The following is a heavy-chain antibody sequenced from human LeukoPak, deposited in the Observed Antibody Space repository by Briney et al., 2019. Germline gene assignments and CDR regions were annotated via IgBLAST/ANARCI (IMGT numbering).Heavy chain of an antibody. V-gene: IGHV3-21*01. CDR3: ARPLSFVGFYFDY. CDR1: GFTFSSYS. CDR2: ISSSSSYI. Sequence: GSLRLSCAASGFTFSSYSMNWVRQAPGKGLEWVSSISSSSSYIYYADSVKGRFTISRDNSKNTLYLQMNSLRAEDTAVYYCARPLSFVGFYFDYWGQGTLVTVSS. J-gene: IGHJ4*02. D-gene: IGHD2/OR15-2a*01.